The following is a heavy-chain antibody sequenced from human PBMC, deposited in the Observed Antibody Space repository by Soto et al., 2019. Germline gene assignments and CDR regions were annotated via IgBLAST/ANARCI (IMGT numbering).Heavy chain of an antibody. V-gene: IGHV6-1*01. CDR3: ARVGRRNYYDSSGYYYRGNDAIDI. J-gene: IGHJ3*02. CDR1: GDSVSSNSAA. CDR2: TYYRSKWYN. Sequence: SQTLSLTCAIPGDSVSSNSAAWNWIRQSPSRGLEWLGRTYYRSKWYNDYAVSVKSRITINPDTSKNQFSLQLNSVTPEDTAVYYCARVGRRNYYDSSGYYYRGNDAIDICGKGTMVTVSS. D-gene: IGHD3-22*01.